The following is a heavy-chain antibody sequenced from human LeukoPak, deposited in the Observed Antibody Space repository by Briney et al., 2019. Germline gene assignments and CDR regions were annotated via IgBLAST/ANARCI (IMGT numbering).Heavy chain of an antibody. CDR3: ARSGIEDIVLMVYAHFDY. CDR2: INHSGST. J-gene: IGHJ4*02. D-gene: IGHD2-8*01. V-gene: IGHV4-34*01. Sequence: KPSGTLSLTCAVYGGSFSGYYWSWIRQPPGKGLEWIGEINHSGSTNYNPSLKSRVTISVDTSKNQFSLKLSSVTAADTAVYYCARSGIEDIVLMVYAHFDYWGQGTLVTVSS. CDR1: GGSFSGYY.